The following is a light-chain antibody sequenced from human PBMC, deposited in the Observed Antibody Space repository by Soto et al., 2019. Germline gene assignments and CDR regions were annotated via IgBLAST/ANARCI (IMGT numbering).Light chain of an antibody. Sequence: EIVLTQSPGTLSLSPGERATLSCRASQSVSSSFLAWYQPKPGQAPRLLIYGASSRATGIPDTFSGRGSGTDFNLTISSLEPEDCAVDYCQQYGSSLWKFGQGTKVEIK. CDR1: QSVSSSF. CDR2: GAS. CDR3: QQYGSSLWK. V-gene: IGKV3-20*01. J-gene: IGKJ1*01.